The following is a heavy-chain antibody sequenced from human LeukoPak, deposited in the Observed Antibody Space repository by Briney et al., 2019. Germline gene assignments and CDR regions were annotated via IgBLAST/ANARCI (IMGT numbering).Heavy chain of an antibody. CDR2: INPSGGST. V-gene: IGHV1-46*01. CDR3: ARGRGTYCGGDCYRIDY. CDR1: GYTFTSYY. Sequence: ASVKVSCKASGYTFTSYYMHWVRQAPGQGLEWMGIINPSGGSTSYAQKFQGRVTMTRDTSTSTVYMELSSLRSEDTAVYYCARGRGTYCGGDCYRIDYWGQGTLVTVSS. D-gene: IGHD2-21*01. J-gene: IGHJ4*02.